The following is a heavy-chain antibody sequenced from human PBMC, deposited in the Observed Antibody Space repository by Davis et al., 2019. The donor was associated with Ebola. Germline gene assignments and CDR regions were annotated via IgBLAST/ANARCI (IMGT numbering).Heavy chain of an antibody. D-gene: IGHD1-26*01. V-gene: IGHV4-39*07. CDR3: ASGGGREDYFDY. Sequence: SETLSLTCTVSGGSISSSSYYWGWIRQPPGKGLEWIGSIYYSGSTYYNPSLKSRVTISVDTSKNQFSLKLSSVTAADTAVYYCASGGGREDYFDYWGQGTLVTVSS. J-gene: IGHJ4*02. CDR2: IYYSGST. CDR1: GGSISSSSYY.